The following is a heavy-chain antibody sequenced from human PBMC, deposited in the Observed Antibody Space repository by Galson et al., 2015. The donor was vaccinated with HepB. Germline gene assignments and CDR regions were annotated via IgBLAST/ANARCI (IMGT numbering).Heavy chain of an antibody. CDR1: GFTVSSNY. V-gene: IGHV3-53*01. D-gene: IGHD5-12*01. Sequence: SLRLSCAASGFTVSSNYMSWVRQAPGKGLEWVSVIYSGGSTYYADSVKGRFTISRDNSKNTLYLQMNSLRAEDTAVYYCARADIQSGYSGYDYYYYGMDVWGQGTTVTVSS. CDR3: ARADIQSGYSGYDYYYYGMDV. CDR2: IYSGGST. J-gene: IGHJ6*02.